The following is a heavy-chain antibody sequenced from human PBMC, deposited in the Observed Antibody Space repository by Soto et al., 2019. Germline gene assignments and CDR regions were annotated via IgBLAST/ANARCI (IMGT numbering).Heavy chain of an antibody. D-gene: IGHD6-13*01. J-gene: IGHJ4*02. CDR1: GFTFSSYA. CDR2: MWDDRSHT. V-gene: IGHV3-33*03. Sequence: PGGSLRLSCAASGFTFSSYAMHWVRQAPGKGLEWVALMWDDRSHTYYAESVKGRFNISRDESKNMLYLQMNSLGAEDTAVYYCAKDAARTSGWYYFDYWGQGALVTVSS. CDR3: AKDAARTSGWYYFDY.